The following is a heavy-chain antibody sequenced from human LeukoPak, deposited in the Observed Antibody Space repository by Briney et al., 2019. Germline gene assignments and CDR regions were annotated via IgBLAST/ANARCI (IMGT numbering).Heavy chain of an antibody. CDR3: ARDKDFWSGYPDY. CDR1: GYTFTSYG. Sequence: ASVKVSCKASGYTFTSYGISWVRQAPGQGLEWMGWISAYNGNTNYAQKLQGRVTMTTDTSTSTANMELRSLRSDDTAVYYCARDKDFWSGYPDYWGQGTLVTVSS. J-gene: IGHJ4*02. V-gene: IGHV1-18*01. D-gene: IGHD3-3*01. CDR2: ISAYNGNT.